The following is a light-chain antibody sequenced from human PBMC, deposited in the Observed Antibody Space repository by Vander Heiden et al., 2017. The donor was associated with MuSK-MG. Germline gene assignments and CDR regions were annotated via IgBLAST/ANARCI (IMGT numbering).Light chain of an antibody. CDR3: QQRGDWPPVT. CDR1: QSVSDY. J-gene: IGKJ4*01. V-gene: IGKV3-11*01. Sequence: VVLTQSPPTLSLSPGDTATLSCRASQSVSDYLAWYQQKPGQAPRLLIFDASDRDTDVPSRFSGSGYGTDFTLTISSLEPEDFAVYYCQQRGDWPPVTFGGGTRVDVK. CDR2: DAS.